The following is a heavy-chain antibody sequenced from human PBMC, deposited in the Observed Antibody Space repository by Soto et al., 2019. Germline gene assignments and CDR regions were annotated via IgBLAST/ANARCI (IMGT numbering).Heavy chain of an antibody. CDR3: ARGSYYVGYGMDV. CDR1: GGTFSSYA. CDR2: IIPIFGTA. V-gene: IGHV1-69*01. D-gene: IGHD1-26*01. Sequence: QVQLVQSGAEVKKPGSSVKVSCKASGGTFSSYAISWVRQAPGQGVEWMGGIIPIFGTANYAQKFKGRVTITADESTSTAYVELSSLRSEDTAGYYWARGSYYVGYGMDVWGQGTTVTVSS. J-gene: IGHJ6*02.